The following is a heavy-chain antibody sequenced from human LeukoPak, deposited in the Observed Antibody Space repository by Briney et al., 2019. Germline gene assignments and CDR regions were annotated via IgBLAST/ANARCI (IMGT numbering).Heavy chain of an antibody. CDR2: IGAYNGNT. D-gene: IGHD1-26*01. CDR1: GYTLTSYG. V-gene: IGHV1-18*01. CDR3: ARDRGGVGARNWFDP. Sequence: ASVKVSCKASGYTLTSYGISWVRQAPGQGLEWMGWIGAYNGNTNYAQKLQGRVTMTTDTSTSTAYMELRSLRSDDTAVYYCARDRGGVGARNWFDPWGQGTLVTVSS. J-gene: IGHJ5*02.